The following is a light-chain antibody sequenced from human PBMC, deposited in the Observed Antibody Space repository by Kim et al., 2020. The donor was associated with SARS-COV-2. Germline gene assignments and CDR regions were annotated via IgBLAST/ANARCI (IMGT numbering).Light chain of an antibody. CDR1: NHRRDY. CDR2: GKN. Sequence: SSELTQDPAVSVALGQTVRITCQEDNHRRDYASWFQQKPGQAPILVICGKNNRPTGIPDRFSGSNSGNTASLTITGAHAEDEDDYYSNSRDTSGNLVGFGGGTLRPVL. CDR3: NSRDTSGNLVG. J-gene: IGLJ2*01. V-gene: IGLV3-19*01.